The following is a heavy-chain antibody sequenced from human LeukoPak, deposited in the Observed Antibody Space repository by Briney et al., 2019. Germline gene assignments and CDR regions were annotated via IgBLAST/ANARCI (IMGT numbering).Heavy chain of an antibody. J-gene: IGHJ4*02. CDR2: INAGNGNT. CDR1: GYTFTGYY. Sequence: ASVKVSCKASGYTFTGYYMHWVRQAPGQRLEWMGWINAGNGNTKYSQKFQGRVTITRDTSASTAYMELSSLRSEDTAVYYCARGGSLRSSSWDRLFDYWGQGTLVTVSS. V-gene: IGHV1-3*01. D-gene: IGHD6-13*01. CDR3: ARGGSLRSSSWDRLFDY.